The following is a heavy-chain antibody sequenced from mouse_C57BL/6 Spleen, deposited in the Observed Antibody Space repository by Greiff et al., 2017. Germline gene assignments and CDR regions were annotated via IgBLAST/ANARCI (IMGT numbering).Heavy chain of an antibody. CDR1: GYTFTDYN. D-gene: IGHD2-3*01. V-gene: IGHV1-18*01. J-gene: IGHJ3*01. Sequence: VQLKESGPELVKPGASVKIPCKASGYTFTDYNMDWVKQSHGKSLEWIGDINPNNGGTIYNQKFKGKATLTVDKSSSTAYMELRSLTSEDTAVYYCARRDGYYPAWFAYWGQGTLVTVSA. CDR2: INPNNGGT. CDR3: ARRDGYYPAWFAY.